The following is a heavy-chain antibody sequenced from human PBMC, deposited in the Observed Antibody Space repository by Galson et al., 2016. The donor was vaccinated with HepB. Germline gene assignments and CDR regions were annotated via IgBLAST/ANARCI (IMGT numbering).Heavy chain of an antibody. Sequence: SLRLSCAASGFSVNNYYMNWVRQAPGKGLEWISVIYTGDNTNYADSVKGRFVVSRDRSTNTLYLHLNTLRPEDTAIYFCARGVGLTGPPLFDSWGQGALVTVSS. D-gene: IGHD1-20*01. CDR1: GFSVNNYY. CDR3: ARGVGLTGPPLFDS. CDR2: IYTGDNT. V-gene: IGHV3-53*01. J-gene: IGHJ4*02.